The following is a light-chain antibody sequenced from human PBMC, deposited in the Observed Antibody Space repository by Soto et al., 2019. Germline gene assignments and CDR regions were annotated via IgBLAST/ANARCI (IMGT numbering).Light chain of an antibody. V-gene: IGLV2-14*01. CDR1: SSDVGGYNY. J-gene: IGLJ1*01. Sequence: QSALTQPASVSGSPGQSITISCTGTSSDVGGYNYVPWYQQHPGKAPKLMIYEVSNRPSGVSNRFSGSKSGNTASLTISGLQAEDEADYYCSSYTSRGFGTGTKVTVL. CDR2: EVS. CDR3: SSYTSRG.